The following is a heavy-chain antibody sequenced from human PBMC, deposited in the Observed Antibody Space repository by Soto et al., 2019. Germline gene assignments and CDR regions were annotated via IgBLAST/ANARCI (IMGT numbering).Heavy chain of an antibody. CDR2: ISVSDAFI. CDR1: GFNVGAFA. J-gene: IGHJ4*02. D-gene: IGHD1-20*01. CDR3: TRETVAGITGLDY. Sequence: EVQLLESGGDLVQPGGSLRLSCAASGFNVGAFAVNWVRQAPGKGLEWVSGISVSDAFIYYADSVRGRFSISRDASVNILYLQMNSLRVDDTALYYCTRETVAGITGLDYWGPGTLVSVSS. V-gene: IGHV3-23*01.